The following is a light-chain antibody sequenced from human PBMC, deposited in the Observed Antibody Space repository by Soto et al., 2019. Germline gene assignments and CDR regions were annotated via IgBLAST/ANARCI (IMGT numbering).Light chain of an antibody. Sequence: EIVMTQSPATLSVSPGERVTLSCRASQSVGSNLAWYQPRPSQTPRLLIFGASTRATAIPARFSGSGSGTDFTLTISSLQSEDFAIYYCQQYNNWPPMYTFGQGTKLEIK. CDR2: GAS. CDR1: QSVGSN. CDR3: QQYNNWPPMYT. V-gene: IGKV3-15*01. J-gene: IGKJ2*01.